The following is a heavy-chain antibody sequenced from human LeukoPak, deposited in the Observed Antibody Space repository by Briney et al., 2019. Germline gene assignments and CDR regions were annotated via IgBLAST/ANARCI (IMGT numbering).Heavy chain of an antibody. CDR3: ARGAPDTKYYDFWSGYSHSNYYYYMDV. J-gene: IGHJ6*03. Sequence: PGGSLRLSCAASGFTFSSYSMNWVRQAPGKGLEWVSSISSSSSYIYYADSVKGRFTISRDNAENSLYLQMNSLRAEDTAVYYCARGAPDTKYYDFWSGYSHSNYYYYMDVWGKGTTVTVSS. CDR2: ISSSSSYI. V-gene: IGHV3-21*01. D-gene: IGHD3-3*01. CDR1: GFTFSSYS.